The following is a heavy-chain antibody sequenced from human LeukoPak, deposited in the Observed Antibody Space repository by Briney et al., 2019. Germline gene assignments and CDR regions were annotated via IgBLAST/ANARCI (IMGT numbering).Heavy chain of an antibody. CDR1: GGTFSSYA. J-gene: IGHJ5*02. D-gene: IGHD3-10*01. Sequence: GASVKVSCKASGGTFSSYAISWVRQAPGQGLEWMGRIIPIFGTANYAQKFQGRVTITTDESTSTAYMELSSLRSEDTAVYYCASPMVRGYNWFDPWGQGTLVTVSS. CDR3: ASPMVRGYNWFDP. V-gene: IGHV1-69*05. CDR2: IIPIFGTA.